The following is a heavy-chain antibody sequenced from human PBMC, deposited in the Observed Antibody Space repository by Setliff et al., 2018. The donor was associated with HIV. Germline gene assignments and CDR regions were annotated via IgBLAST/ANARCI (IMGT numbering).Heavy chain of an antibody. CDR2: IYYTGSP. D-gene: IGHD6-13*01. V-gene: IGHV4-39*07. CDR1: GDSISSSIYY. CDR3: ARLCIAAAGTRSIPWYFDL. Sequence: PSETLSLTCTVSGDSISSSIYYWGWVRQPPGKGLEWIGGIYYTGSPFYNPSLKSRVTISVDTSKNQFSLKLSSVTAADTAVYYCARLCIAAAGTRSIPWYFDLWGRGTLVTVSS. J-gene: IGHJ2*01.